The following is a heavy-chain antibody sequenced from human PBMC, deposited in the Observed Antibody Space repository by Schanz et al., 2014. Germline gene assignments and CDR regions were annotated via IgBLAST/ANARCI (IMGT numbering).Heavy chain of an antibody. CDR2: VYMSAAST. CDR1: GFTVSSNY. CDR3: ARSTYYDILTGQTHTRVDVRYFDL. V-gene: IGHV3-53*01. D-gene: IGHD3-9*01. Sequence: EVQLVESGGGLIQPGGSLRLSCAVSGFTVSSNYMSWVRQAPGKGLEWVSTVYMSAASTRYADSVKGRFIISRDNAKNSLFLQMHSLRADDTAVYYCARSTYYDILTGQTHTRVDVRYFDLWGRGTLVTVSS. J-gene: IGHJ2*01.